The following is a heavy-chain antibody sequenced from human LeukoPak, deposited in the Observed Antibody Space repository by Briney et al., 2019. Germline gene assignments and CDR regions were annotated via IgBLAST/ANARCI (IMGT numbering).Heavy chain of an antibody. CDR3: ARVDDYDSSGYSDY. D-gene: IGHD3-22*01. CDR1: GFTFSSYS. J-gene: IGHJ4*02. V-gene: IGHV3-48*01. Sequence: GGSLRLSCAASGFTFSSYSMNWVRQAPGKGLEWVSYISSSSSTIYYADSVKGRFTISRDNSKNTLYLQMNSLRAEDTAVYYCARVDDYDSSGYSDYWGQGTLVTVSS. CDR2: ISSSSSTI.